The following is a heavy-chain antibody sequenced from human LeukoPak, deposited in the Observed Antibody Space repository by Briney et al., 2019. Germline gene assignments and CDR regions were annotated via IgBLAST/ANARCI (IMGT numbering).Heavy chain of an antibody. Sequence: SETLSLTCTVSGGSVSSGGNYWSWVRQLPGKGLEWIGYIHHTGSAYFNPSLKSRVTVSVDTPENQFSLKLSSATAADTAVYYCARIQSGWYPHFDYWGQGTLVTVSS. D-gene: IGHD6-19*01. V-gene: IGHV4-31*03. CDR3: ARIQSGWYPHFDY. CDR2: IHHTGSA. CDR1: GGSVSSGGNY. J-gene: IGHJ4*02.